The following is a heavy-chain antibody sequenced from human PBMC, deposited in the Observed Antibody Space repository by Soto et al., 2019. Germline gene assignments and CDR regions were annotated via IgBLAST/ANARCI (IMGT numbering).Heavy chain of an antibody. CDR3: ARDRLSITGTPGLFDY. CDR1: GFTFSSYA. CDR2: ISYDGSNK. Sequence: GGSLRLSCAASGFTFSSYAMHWVRQAPGKGLEWVAVISYDGSNKYYADSVKGRFTISRDNSKNTLYLQMNSLRAEDTAVYYCARDRLSITGTPGLFDYWGQGTLVTVSS. D-gene: IGHD1-20*01. V-gene: IGHV3-30-3*01. J-gene: IGHJ4*02.